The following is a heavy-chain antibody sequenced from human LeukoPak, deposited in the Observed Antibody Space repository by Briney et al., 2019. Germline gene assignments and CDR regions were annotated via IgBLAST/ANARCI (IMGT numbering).Heavy chain of an antibody. CDR3: AELGITMIGGG. V-gene: IGHV3-21*01. CDR1: GFTLSSYT. CDR2: ISSSSSYI. J-gene: IGHJ6*04. D-gene: IGHD3-10*02. Sequence: GGSLRLSCAVSGFTLSSYTMNWVRQAPGKGLEWVSFISSSSSYIYYADSVKGRFTISRDNAKNSLYLQMNSLRAEDTAVYYRAELGITMIGGGWGKGTTVTISA.